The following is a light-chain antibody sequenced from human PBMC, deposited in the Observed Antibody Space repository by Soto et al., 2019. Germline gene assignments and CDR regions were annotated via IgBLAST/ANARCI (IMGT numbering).Light chain of an antibody. J-gene: IGKJ4*01. V-gene: IGKV1-33*01. Sequence: DIQMTQSPSSLSASVGDRVTITCQASQDISNYLNWSQQKPGKAPKLLIYDASNLETGVPSRFSGSGSGTDFTFTISSLQPEDIATYYCQQYDNLLLLPFGGGTKVEIK. CDR2: DAS. CDR3: QQYDNLLLLP. CDR1: QDISNY.